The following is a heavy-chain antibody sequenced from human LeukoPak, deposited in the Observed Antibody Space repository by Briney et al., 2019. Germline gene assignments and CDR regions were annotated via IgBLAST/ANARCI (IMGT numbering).Heavy chain of an antibody. D-gene: IGHD3-22*01. CDR2: INWNSDRI. CDR3: ARASYYYDTSGLGAFDV. CDR1: GFILGDYG. J-gene: IGHJ3*01. Sequence: GRSLRLSCAASGFILGDYGMYWVRQAPGKGLEWVSGINWNSDRIGYADSVKGRFTISRDNAKNSLYMQMNSVRAEDTALYYCARASYYYDTSGLGAFDVWGQGTTVIVSS. V-gene: IGHV3-9*01.